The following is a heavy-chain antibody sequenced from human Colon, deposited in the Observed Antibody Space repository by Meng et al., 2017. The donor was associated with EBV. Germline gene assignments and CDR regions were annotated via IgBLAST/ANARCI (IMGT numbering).Heavy chain of an antibody. CDR2: IDDSGST. CDR1: GVSISSNIR. Sequence: VQPRRSGPGLVKPSGTLSLTCGVSGVSISSNIRWTWVRQPPGKGLEWIGDIDDSGSTNYNPSLNSRISISLDKSKNHFSLKVNSVTAADTAVYYCARGKQDAWELLAYWGQGALVTVSS. D-gene: IGHD1-26*01. CDR3: ARGKQDAWELLAY. V-gene: IGHV4-4*02. J-gene: IGHJ4*02.